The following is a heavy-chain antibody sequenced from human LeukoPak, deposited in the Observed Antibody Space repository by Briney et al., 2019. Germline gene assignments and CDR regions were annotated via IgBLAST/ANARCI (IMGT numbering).Heavy chain of an antibody. CDR3: AKDRSSGWYPYYFDY. CDR2: ISYDGSNK. Sequence: GRSLRLSCAASGFTFSSYGMHWVRQAPGKGLEWVAVISYDGSNKYYADSVKGRFTISRDNSKNTLYLQMNSLRAEDTAVYYCAKDRSSGWYPYYFDYWGQGTLVTVSS. D-gene: IGHD6-19*01. J-gene: IGHJ4*02. V-gene: IGHV3-30*18. CDR1: GFTFSSYG.